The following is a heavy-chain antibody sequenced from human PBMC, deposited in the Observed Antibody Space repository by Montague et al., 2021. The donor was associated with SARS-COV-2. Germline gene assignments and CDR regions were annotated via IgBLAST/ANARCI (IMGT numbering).Heavy chain of an antibody. CDR2: IGIAVNT. D-gene: IGHD3-10*01. V-gene: IGHV3-13*04. CDR3: ARGRYYGSGSYYNDH. Sequence: SLRLSCAASGFTFSSYDMHWVRQATGKGLEWVSAIGIAVNTYYPGSLMGRFTISRETAKNALYLQMTSLRAGDTAIYYCARGRYYGSGSYYNDHWGQGTLVTVSS. CDR1: GFTFSSYD. J-gene: IGHJ5*02.